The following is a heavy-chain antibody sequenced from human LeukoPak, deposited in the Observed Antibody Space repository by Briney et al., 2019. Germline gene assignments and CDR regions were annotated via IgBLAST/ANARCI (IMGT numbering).Heavy chain of an antibody. Sequence: GGSLRLSCEASGFTFDAYAMHWVRQAPGQGLEWVSLINKDGSATYYADSVKGRFTISRDNSKNSLYLQMSSLRPEDTGVYYCATYTRWVTGDVWGQGTTVTASS. V-gene: IGHV3-43*02. CDR1: GFTFDAYA. CDR3: ATYTRWVTGDV. CDR2: INKDGSAT. J-gene: IGHJ6*02. D-gene: IGHD3-16*01.